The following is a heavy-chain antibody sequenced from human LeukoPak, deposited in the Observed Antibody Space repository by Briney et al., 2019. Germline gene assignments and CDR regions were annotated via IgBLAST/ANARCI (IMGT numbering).Heavy chain of an antibody. Sequence: SETLSLTRTVSGGSISSYYWSWIRQPPGKGLEWIGYIYYSGSTNYNPSLKSRVTISVETSKNRFSLKLSSVTAADTAVYYCARDLGPFDYWGQGTLVTVSS. CDR3: ARDLGPFDY. CDR1: GGSISSYY. CDR2: IYYSGST. V-gene: IGHV4-59*01. J-gene: IGHJ4*02.